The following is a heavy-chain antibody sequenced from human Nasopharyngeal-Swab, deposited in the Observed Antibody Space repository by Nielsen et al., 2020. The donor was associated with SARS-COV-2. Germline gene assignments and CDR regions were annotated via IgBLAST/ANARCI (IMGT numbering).Heavy chain of an antibody. J-gene: IGHJ6*02. D-gene: IGHD3-3*01. V-gene: IGHV4-39*01. CDR3: ASCRTSITIFGVVIRNGMDV. CDR2: IYYSGST. Sequence: WIRQPPRKGLEWIGSIYYSGSTYYNPSLKSRVTISVDTSKNQFSLKLSSVTAADTAVYYCASCRTSITIFGVVIRNGMDVWGQGTTVTVSS.